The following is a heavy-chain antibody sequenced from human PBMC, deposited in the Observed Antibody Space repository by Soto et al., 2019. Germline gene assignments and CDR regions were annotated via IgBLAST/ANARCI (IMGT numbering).Heavy chain of an antibody. V-gene: IGHV4-59*01. Sequence: QVQLQESGPGLVKPSETLSLSCTVSGASIRSYYWSWIRQPPGRGLEWIGYIYYSGYTNSNPSLKSRVTISVDTSKKQLSLKMNSVTAADTAVYYCARVGGYCTNGVCYDNWFDPWGQGTLVTVSS. CDR1: GASIRSYY. CDR3: ARVGGYCTNGVCYDNWFDP. J-gene: IGHJ5*02. CDR2: IYYSGYT. D-gene: IGHD2-8*01.